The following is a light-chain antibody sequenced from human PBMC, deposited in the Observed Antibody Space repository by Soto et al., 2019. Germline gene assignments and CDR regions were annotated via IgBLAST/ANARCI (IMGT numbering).Light chain of an antibody. V-gene: IGKV3-15*01. Sequence: EIVMTQSPGTLSVSPGERATLSCRASQSVSISLAWYQQKRGQAPRLLIYGASTRATGIPDRFSGSGSGTEFTLTISGLQSEDFAVYYCQQYEKWPPLTFGGGTKVEIK. CDR2: GAS. CDR3: QQYEKWPPLT. CDR1: QSVSIS. J-gene: IGKJ4*01.